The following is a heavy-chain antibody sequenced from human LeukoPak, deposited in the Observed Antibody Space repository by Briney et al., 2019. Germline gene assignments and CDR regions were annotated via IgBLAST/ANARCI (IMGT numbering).Heavy chain of an antibody. Sequence: PGGSLRLSCAASGFTFSSYAMSWVRQAPGKGLEWVSAISGSGGSTYYADSVKGRFTISRDNAKNSLYLQMNSLRAEDTAVYYCAREETSQYYDSSGYPTLDYWGQGTLVTVSS. J-gene: IGHJ4*02. D-gene: IGHD3-22*01. V-gene: IGHV3-23*01. CDR2: ISGSGGST. CDR3: AREETSQYYDSSGYPTLDY. CDR1: GFTFSSYA.